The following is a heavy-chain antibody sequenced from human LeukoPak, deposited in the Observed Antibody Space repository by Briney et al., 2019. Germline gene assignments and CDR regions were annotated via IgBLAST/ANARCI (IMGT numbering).Heavy chain of an antibody. J-gene: IGHJ4*02. CDR3: TRSVRNGHIDY. CDR1: GYTFTAYY. V-gene: IGHV1-8*02. Sequence: ASMKVSCKASGYTFTAYYMHWLRQAPGQGLEWMGWMNPNSGNTGYAQKFQGRVTMTRSTSISTAYMELSSLRFEDTAVYYCTRSVRNGHIDYWGQGTLVTVSS. CDR2: MNPNSGNT. D-gene: IGHD2-21*01.